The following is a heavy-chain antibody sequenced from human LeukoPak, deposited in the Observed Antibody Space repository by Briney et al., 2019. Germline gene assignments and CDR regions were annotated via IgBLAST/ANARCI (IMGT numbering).Heavy chain of an antibody. V-gene: IGHV1-2*02. CDR2: INPNSGGT. Sequence: GASVKVSCKASGYTFTDYYIHWVRQAPGQGLEWMGWINPNSGGTNYAQKFQGRVTMTRDTSISTAYMDLSRPISDDTAVYYCVRDMGRISDYYGSGSSLQYCMDVWGKGTTVTVSS. CDR1: GYTFTDYY. J-gene: IGHJ6*03. D-gene: IGHD3-10*01. CDR3: VRDMGRISDYYGSGSSLQYCMDV.